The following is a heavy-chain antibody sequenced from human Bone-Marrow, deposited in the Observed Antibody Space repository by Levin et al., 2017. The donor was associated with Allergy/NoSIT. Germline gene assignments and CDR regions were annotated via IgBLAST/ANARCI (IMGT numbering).Heavy chain of an antibody. D-gene: IGHD4-11*01. CDR3: ARVLQYSYYYTDV. V-gene: IGHV4-61*09. CDR2: SYTSGNT. CDR1: GVSITSGSYY. J-gene: IGHJ6*03. Sequence: NASETLSLTCTVSGVSITSGSYYWSWIRQPAGKGLEWIVHSYTSGNTTYNPSLKSRVTISIDTSKNQFSLKLRSVTAADTAVYCSARVLQYSYYYTDVWGKGTMVTVSS.